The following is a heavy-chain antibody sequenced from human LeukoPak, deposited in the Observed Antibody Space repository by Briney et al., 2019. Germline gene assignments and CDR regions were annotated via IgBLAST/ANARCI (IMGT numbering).Heavy chain of an antibody. D-gene: IGHD3-10*01. CDR2: IIPILGIA. CDR3: APYYYGSGSPKGSDY. Sequence: EASVKVSCKASGGTFSSYAINWVRQAPGQGLEWMGRIIPILGIANYAQKFQGRVTITADKSTTTAYMELSSLRSEDTAVYYCAPYYYGSGSPKGSDYWGQGTLVTVSS. J-gene: IGHJ4*02. V-gene: IGHV1-69*04. CDR1: GGTFSSYA.